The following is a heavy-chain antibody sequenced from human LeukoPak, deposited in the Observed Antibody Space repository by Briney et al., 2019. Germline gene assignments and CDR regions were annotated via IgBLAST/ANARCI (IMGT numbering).Heavy chain of an antibody. J-gene: IGHJ3*01. V-gene: IGHV3-23*01. Sequence: GGSLRLSCAASGFMFRDAAMTWVRQAPGKGLEWVSLIASSGLNTYYADSVRGRFTISRDNSKNTLSLQMSSLRVEDTAIYYCARDIELSTWGLGTLVTVSS. CDR1: GFMFRDAA. CDR3: ARDIELST. CDR2: IASSGLNT. D-gene: IGHD5-12*01.